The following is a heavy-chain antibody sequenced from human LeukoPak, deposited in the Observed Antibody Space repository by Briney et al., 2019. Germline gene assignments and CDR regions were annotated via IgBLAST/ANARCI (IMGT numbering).Heavy chain of an antibody. CDR3: AREKERIRTFDY. CDR1: GYTFTGYH. CDR2: INPNSGGT. D-gene: IGHD1-26*01. V-gene: IGHV1-2*02. Sequence: ASVKVSCKASGYTFTGYHMHWVRQAPGQGLEWMGWINPNSGGTNYAQKFQGRVTMTRDTSISTAYMELSRLRSDDTAVYYCAREKERIRTFDYWGQGTLVTVSS. J-gene: IGHJ4*02.